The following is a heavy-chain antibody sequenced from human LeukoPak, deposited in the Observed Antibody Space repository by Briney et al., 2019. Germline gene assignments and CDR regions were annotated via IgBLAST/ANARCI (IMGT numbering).Heavy chain of an antibody. V-gene: IGHV1-46*01. Sequence: ASVTVSCTASGYTFTSYYMHWVRQAPGQGLEWMGIINPSGGSTSYAQKFQGRVTMTRDTSASTVYMELSSLRSEDTAVYYCARGTVTQPDIDYWGQGTLVTVSS. D-gene: IGHD4-17*01. CDR3: ARGTVTQPDIDY. J-gene: IGHJ4*02. CDR1: GYTFTSYY. CDR2: INPSGGST.